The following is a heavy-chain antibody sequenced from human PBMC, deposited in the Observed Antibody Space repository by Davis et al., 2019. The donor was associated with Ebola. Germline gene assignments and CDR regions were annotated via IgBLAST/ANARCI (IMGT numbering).Heavy chain of an antibody. CDR1: GYTFTSYA. D-gene: IGHD4-23*01. CDR2: INAGNGNT. V-gene: IGHV1-3*01. CDR3: ARGVTTVVTPIGY. J-gene: IGHJ4*02. Sequence: ASVKVSCKASGYTFTSYAMHWVRQAPGQRLEWMGWINAGNGNTKYSQKFQGRVTITRDTSASTAYMELSSLRSEDTAVYYCARGVTTVVTPIGYWGQGTLVTVSS.